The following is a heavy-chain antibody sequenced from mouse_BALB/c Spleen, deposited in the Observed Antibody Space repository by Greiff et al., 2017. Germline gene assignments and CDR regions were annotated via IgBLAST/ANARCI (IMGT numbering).Heavy chain of an antibody. Sequence: EVKLQESGPELVKPGASVKMSCKASGYTFTDYYMDWVKQSHGESFEWIGRVNPYNGGTSYNQKFKGKATLTVDKSSSTAYMELNSLTSEDSAVYYCARRETTAPAWFAYWGQGTLVTVSA. CDR3: ARRETTAPAWFAY. J-gene: IGHJ3*01. V-gene: IGHV1-19*01. CDR2: VNPYNGGT. CDR1: GYTFTDYY. D-gene: IGHD1-2*01.